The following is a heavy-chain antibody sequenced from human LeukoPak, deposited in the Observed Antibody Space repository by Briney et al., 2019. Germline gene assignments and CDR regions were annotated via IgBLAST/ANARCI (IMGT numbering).Heavy chain of an antibody. CDR2: ISSSSSYI. Sequence: GGSLRLSCAASGFTFSSYSMNWVRQAPGKGLEWVSSISSSSSYIYYADSVKGRFTISRDNAKNSLYLQMTSLRAEDTAVYYCARLAVAGTSPLGYWGQGTLVTVSS. V-gene: IGHV3-21*01. J-gene: IGHJ4*02. D-gene: IGHD6-19*01. CDR1: GFTFSSYS. CDR3: ARLAVAGTSPLGY.